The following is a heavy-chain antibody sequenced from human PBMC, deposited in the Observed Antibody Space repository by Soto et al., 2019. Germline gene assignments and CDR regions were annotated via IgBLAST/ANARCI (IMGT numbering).Heavy chain of an antibody. CDR3: ARGSEYSYGYHYYGREV. CDR2: INSDVGTT. Sequence: RGSLRLSCAASRFMFSSYWMHWVRQAPGKGLVWVSRINSDVGTTTYADSVKGRFTISRDNAKNTLYLQMNSLRAEDTAVYYCARGSEYSYGYHYYGREVWGKGNTVTVSS. D-gene: IGHD5-18*01. J-gene: IGHJ6*04. V-gene: IGHV3-74*01. CDR1: RFMFSSYW.